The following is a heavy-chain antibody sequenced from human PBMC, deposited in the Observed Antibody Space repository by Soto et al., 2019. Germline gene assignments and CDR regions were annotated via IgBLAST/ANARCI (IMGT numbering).Heavy chain of an antibody. D-gene: IGHD2-15*01. Sequence: SETLSLTCTVSGGSISSYYWSWIRQPPGKGLEWIGYIYYSGSTNYNPSLKSRVTISVDTSKNQFSLKLSSVTAADTAVYYCASSHHCSGGSCYSYYYYMDVWGKGTTVTVSS. J-gene: IGHJ6*03. CDR3: ASSHHCSGGSCYSYYYYMDV. CDR2: IYYSGST. CDR1: GGSISSYY. V-gene: IGHV4-59*01.